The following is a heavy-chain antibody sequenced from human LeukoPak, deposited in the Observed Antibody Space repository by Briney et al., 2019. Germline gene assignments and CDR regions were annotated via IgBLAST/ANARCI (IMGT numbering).Heavy chain of an antibody. CDR3: ARHGSAYSFGY. CDR2: IDYSGST. Sequence: PSETLSLTCTVSGVSISTYYWSWIRQPPGKGLEWIGYIDYSGSTKNPSLESRVSISVDTSKNQFSLKLSSVTAADTAVYLCARHGSAYSFGYWGQGTLVTVSS. J-gene: IGHJ4*02. D-gene: IGHD6-25*01. CDR1: GVSISTYY. V-gene: IGHV4-59*08.